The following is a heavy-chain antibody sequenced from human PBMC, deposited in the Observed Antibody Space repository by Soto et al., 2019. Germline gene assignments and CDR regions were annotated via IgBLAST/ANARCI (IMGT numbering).Heavy chain of an antibody. J-gene: IGHJ1*01. CDR2: FDPEDGET. CDR1: GYTLTELS. D-gene: IGHD5-18*01. Sequence: GASVKVSCKVSGYTLTELSMHWVRQAPGKGLEWMGDFDPEDGETIYAQKFQGRVTMTEDTSTDTAYMELSSLRSEDTAVYYCAAWPGYSYGDLRHWGQGTLVTVSS. CDR3: AAWPGYSYGDLRH. V-gene: IGHV1-24*01.